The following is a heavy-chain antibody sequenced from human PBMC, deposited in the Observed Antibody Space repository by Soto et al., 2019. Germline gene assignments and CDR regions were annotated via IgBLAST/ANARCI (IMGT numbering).Heavy chain of an antibody. D-gene: IGHD5-18*01. J-gene: IGHJ4*02. CDR1: GFTFSDYY. V-gene: IGHV3-11*01. CDR2: ISSSGSTI. Sequence: GGSLRLSCAASGFTFSDYYMSWIRQAPGKGLEWVSYISSSGSTIYYADSVKGRFTISRDNSKNTLYLQMNSLRAEDTAVYYCAKDSVDPAMVKAWRRFDYWGQGTLVTVSS. CDR3: AKDSVDPAMVKAWRRFDY.